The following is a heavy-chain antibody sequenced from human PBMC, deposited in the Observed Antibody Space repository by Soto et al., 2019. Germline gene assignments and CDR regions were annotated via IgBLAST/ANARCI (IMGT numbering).Heavy chain of an antibody. CDR2: ISYDGSNK. CDR3: ASMPLYDFWSGYYTKDIDY. CDR1: GFTFSSYA. D-gene: IGHD3-3*01. Sequence: GGSLRLSCAASGFTFSSYAMHWVRQAPGKGLEWVAVISYDGSNKYYADSVKGRFTISRDNSKNTLYLQMNSLRAEDTAVYYCASMPLYDFWSGYYTKDIDYWGQGTLVTVSS. J-gene: IGHJ4*02. V-gene: IGHV3-30-3*01.